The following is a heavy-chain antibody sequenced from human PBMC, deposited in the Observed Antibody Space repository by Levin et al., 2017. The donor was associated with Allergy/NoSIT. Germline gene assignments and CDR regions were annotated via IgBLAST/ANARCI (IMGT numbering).Heavy chain of an antibody. D-gene: IGHD6-13*01. CDR1: GGSVSSGSYY. Sequence: SETLSLTCTVSGGSVSSGSYYWSWIRQPPGKGLEWIGYIYYSGSTNYNPSLKSRVTISVDTSKNQFSLKLSSVTAADTAVYYCARWPRRAAAPIRGYYYGMDVWGQGTTVTVSS. CDR3: ARWPRRAAAPIRGYYYGMDV. V-gene: IGHV4-61*01. CDR2: IYYSGST. J-gene: IGHJ6*02.